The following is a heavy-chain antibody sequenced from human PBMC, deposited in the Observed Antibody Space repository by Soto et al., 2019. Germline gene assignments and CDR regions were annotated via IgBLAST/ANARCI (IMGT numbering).Heavy chain of an antibody. V-gene: IGHV2-5*02. CDR1: GFSLSTSGVG. CDR3: AHSLIPNWGSRGAFDY. D-gene: IGHD7-27*01. J-gene: IGHJ4*02. CDR2: IYWDDDM. Sequence: QITLKESGPPLVKPTQTLTLTCTFSGFSLSTSGVGVGWLRPPPGKALPWLALIYWDDDMCYSPSLKSRLTNTKDTPKNQVVLTMTNMDPVDTATYYCAHSLIPNWGSRGAFDYWGQGTLGTVSS.